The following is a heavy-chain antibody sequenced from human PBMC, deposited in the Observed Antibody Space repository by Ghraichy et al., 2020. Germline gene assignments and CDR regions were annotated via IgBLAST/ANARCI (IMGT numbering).Heavy chain of an antibody. Sequence: SETLSLTCTVSGDSISSSSYYWGWIRQPPGKGLEWIGSMHYSGTTYYSPSLKSRVTISMDTSKNQFSLKLSSVTAADTAVYYCASGYCSSTSCYEFDPWGQGTLVTVSS. J-gene: IGHJ5*02. CDR2: MHYSGTT. D-gene: IGHD2-2*01. CDR1: GDSISSSSYY. CDR3: ASGYCSSTSCYEFDP. V-gene: IGHV4-39*01.